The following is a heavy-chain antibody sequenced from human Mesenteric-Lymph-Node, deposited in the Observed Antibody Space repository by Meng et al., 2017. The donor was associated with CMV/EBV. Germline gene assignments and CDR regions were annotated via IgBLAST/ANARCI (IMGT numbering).Heavy chain of an antibody. V-gene: IGHV4-4*02. CDR3: ARDPSIAASAD. CDR2: IHHSGVT. Sequence: LSCDVSGDCMTSSNWWVWVRQSPGERLQWIGEIHHSGVTNYNPSLKSRVTISVDKSKNQFSLKLSSVTAADAAVYYCARDPSIAASADWGQGTLVTVSS. J-gene: IGHJ4*02. D-gene: IGHD6-6*01. CDR1: GDCMTSSNW.